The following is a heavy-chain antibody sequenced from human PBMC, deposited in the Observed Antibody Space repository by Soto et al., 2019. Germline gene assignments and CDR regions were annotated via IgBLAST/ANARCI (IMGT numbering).Heavy chain of an antibody. Sequence: EVQLLASGGGLVQPGGSLRLSCAASGFTFSSYAMSWVRHAPGKGLEWVSGISGCGCSTYYADSVKGRFTISRDNSQNTLYLQMNSLRAEDTAVYYCAKGLGRRTGDAFDIWGQGTMVTVSS. D-gene: IGHD3-16*01. J-gene: IGHJ3*02. CDR2: ISGCGCST. V-gene: IGHV3-23*01. CDR3: AKGLGRRTGDAFDI. CDR1: GFTFSSYA.